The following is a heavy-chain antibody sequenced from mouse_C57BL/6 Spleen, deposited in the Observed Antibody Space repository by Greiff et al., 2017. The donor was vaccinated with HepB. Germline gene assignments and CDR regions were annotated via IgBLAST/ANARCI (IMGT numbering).Heavy chain of an antibody. J-gene: IGHJ2*01. CDR3: TRGGDTFDY. CDR1: GYTFTDYE. D-gene: IGHD3-2*01. CDR2: IDPETGGT. V-gene: IGHV1-15*01. Sequence: VQGVESGAELVRPGASVTLSCKASGYTFTDYEMHWVKQTPVHGLEWIGAIDPETGGTAYNQKFKGKAILTADKSSSTAYMELRSLTSEDSAVYYCTRGGDTFDYWGQGTTLTVSS.